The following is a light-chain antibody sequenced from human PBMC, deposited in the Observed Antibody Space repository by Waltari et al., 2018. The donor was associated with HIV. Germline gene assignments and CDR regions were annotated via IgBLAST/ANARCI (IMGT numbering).Light chain of an antibody. J-gene: IGKJ4*01. Sequence: EIVLTQSPGTLSLSPGERATLSCRASQSVSSNLAWYQQKPGQAPRLLIYGASTRATGIPARFSGSGSGTEFTLTISSLRSEDFAVYYCQQYNNWPPLTFGGGTKVEIK. V-gene: IGKV3-15*01. CDR2: GAS. CDR3: QQYNNWPPLT. CDR1: QSVSSN.